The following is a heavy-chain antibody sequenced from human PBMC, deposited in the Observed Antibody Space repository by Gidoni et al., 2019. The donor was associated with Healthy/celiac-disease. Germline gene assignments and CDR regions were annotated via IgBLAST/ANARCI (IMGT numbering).Heavy chain of an antibody. Sequence: QMQLVQSGPEVKKPGTSVKVSCKASGFTFTSSAVQWVRQARGQRLEWIGWIVVGSGNTNYAQKFQERVTITRDMSTSTAYMELSSLRSEDTAVYYCAADTQTTQFGIAVADRSLYFDYWGQGTLVTVSS. J-gene: IGHJ4*02. CDR1: GFTFTSSA. CDR3: AADTQTTQFGIAVADRSLYFDY. V-gene: IGHV1-58*01. D-gene: IGHD6-19*01. CDR2: IVVGSGNT.